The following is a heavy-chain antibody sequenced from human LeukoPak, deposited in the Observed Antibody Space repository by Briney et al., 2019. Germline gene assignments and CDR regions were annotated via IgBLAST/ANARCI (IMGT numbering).Heavy chain of an antibody. Sequence: GASVKVSCKASGYTFTSYGISWVRQAPGQGLEWMGWISAYNGNTNYAQKLQGRVTMTTDTSTSTAYMELRSLRSDDTAVYYCARDLGVVNLLHYDFWSGPPRGMDVWGQGTTVTVSS. V-gene: IGHV1-18*01. J-gene: IGHJ6*02. D-gene: IGHD3-3*01. CDR1: GYTFTSYG. CDR2: ISAYNGNT. CDR3: ARDLGVVNLLHYDFWSGPPRGMDV.